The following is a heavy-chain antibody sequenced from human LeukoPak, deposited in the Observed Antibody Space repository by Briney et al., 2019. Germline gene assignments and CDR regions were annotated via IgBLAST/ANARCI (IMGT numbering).Heavy chain of an antibody. J-gene: IGHJ5*02. CDR1: GGSISSSSYY. D-gene: IGHD6-13*01. CDR2: IYYSGST. Sequence: SETLSLTCTVSGGSISSSSYYWGWIRQPPGKGLEWIGSIYYSGSTYYNPSLKSRVTISVDTSKNQFSLKLSSVTAADTAVYYCARQKGIAAAGTGAWFDPWGQGTLVTVSS. CDR3: ARQKGIAAAGTGAWFDP. V-gene: IGHV4-39*01.